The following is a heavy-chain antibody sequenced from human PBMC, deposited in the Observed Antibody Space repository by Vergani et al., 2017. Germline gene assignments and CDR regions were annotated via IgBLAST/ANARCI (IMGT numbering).Heavy chain of an antibody. CDR3: ARDREGYYDSSAWDY. CDR1: GFTFSSYG. CDR2: IWYDGSNK. D-gene: IGHD3-22*01. Sequence: QVQLVESGGGVVQPGRSLRLSCAASGFTFSSYGMHWVRQAPGKGLEWVAVIWYDGSNKYYADSVKGRFTISRDNSKNTLYLQMNSLRAEDTAVYYCARDREGYYDSSAWDYWGQGTLVTVSS. J-gene: IGHJ4*02. V-gene: IGHV3-33*01.